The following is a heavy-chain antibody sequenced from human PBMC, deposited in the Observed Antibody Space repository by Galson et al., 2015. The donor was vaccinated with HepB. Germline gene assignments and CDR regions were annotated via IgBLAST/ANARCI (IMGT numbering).Heavy chain of an antibody. J-gene: IGHJ6*02. V-gene: IGHV6-1*01. Sequence: CAISGDSVSSNTAAWNWIRQSTSRGLEWLGRTYYRSKWYQDYAVSVKSRMTINSDTSKNQFSLYLNSVTPEDTAVYYCARVRTRRPPHYYYGLDVWGHGTTVTVSS. CDR2: TYYRSKWYQ. CDR1: GDSVSSNTAA. CDR3: ARVRTRRPPHYYYGLDV.